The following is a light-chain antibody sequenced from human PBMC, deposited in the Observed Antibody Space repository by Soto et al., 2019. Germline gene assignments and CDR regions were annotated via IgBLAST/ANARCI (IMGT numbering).Light chain of an antibody. CDR3: QQYNTYLTWT. J-gene: IGKJ1*01. V-gene: IGKV1-5*01. Sequence: DTQMTQSPSTLSASVGDRVTITCRASQSVSMWLAWFQQEPGKAPRLLIYGASDLESGVPSRFSGSGSGTEFTLTISSLQPEDAATYYCQQYNTYLTWTFGQGTKVDIK. CDR2: GAS. CDR1: QSVSMW.